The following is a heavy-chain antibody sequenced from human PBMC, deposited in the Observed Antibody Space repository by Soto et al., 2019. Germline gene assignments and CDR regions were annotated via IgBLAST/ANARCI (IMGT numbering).Heavy chain of an antibody. J-gene: IGHJ5*02. CDR3: AKGGYNYGLDP. CDR2: ISESGDNT. V-gene: IGHV3-23*01. CDR1: VFSFSSSA. D-gene: IGHD5-18*01. Sequence: PVGSLRLSCASSVFSFSSSAMSCVRHSPGKGLEWVSAISESGDNTFYADSVKGRFTISRENSNNALYLQMDTLRAEDTALYFCAKGGYNYGLDPWGQGTLVIVSS.